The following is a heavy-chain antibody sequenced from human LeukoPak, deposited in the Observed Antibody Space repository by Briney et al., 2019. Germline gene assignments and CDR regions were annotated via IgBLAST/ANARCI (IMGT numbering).Heavy chain of an antibody. CDR3: AGSFGSGNYFEY. CDR1: GGSTNTYY. Sequence: SETLSLTCTVSGGSTNTYYWSWIRQSPGKGLEWIAYIYYTGSANYNPSLGSRVTISIDTSKNQFSLNLSSVTAADTAVYYCAGSFGSGNYFEYWGQGTPVIVSS. J-gene: IGHJ4*02. D-gene: IGHD3-10*01. CDR2: IYYTGSA. V-gene: IGHV4-59*01.